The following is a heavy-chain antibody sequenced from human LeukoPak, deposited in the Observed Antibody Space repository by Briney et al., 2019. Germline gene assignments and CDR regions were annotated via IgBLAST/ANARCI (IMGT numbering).Heavy chain of an antibody. CDR3: VREGLERRTNFDY. CDR1: GFTFTSHV. J-gene: IGHJ4*02. V-gene: IGHV3-64D*06. Sequence: GGSLRLSCSASGFTFTSHVMHWVRQAPGKGLQYVSGISMNVQTTHYAGSVKGRFTISRGSSKNTVYLQMNSLTAEDTAVYYCVREGLERRTNFDYWGQGTLVSVSS. D-gene: IGHD1-1*01. CDR2: ISMNVQTT.